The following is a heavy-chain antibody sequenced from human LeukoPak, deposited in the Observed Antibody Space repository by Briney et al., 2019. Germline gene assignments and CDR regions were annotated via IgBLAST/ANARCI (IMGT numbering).Heavy chain of an antibody. CDR1: GGSLSGYY. J-gene: IGHJ3*02. D-gene: IGHD2-15*01. V-gene: IGHV4-34*01. Sequence: PSETLSLTCEGFGGSLSGYYWSWIRQSPRQGLEWIGEIDHIGTTNYNPSLKTRVTMSVDTSKRQFSLKLTSVTAADTAVYYCAREDMVVGGASDIWGQGTTVSVS. CDR3: AREDMVVGGASDI. CDR2: IDHIGTT.